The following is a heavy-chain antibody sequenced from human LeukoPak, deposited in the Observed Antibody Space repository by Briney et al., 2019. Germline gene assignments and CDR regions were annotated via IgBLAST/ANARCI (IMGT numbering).Heavy chain of an antibody. CDR3: ARTAARRFDY. Sequence: ALVKVSCTASGYTFPSYFMHWVRQAPGQGLEWMGIINSTGGSTTYAQKFQGRVTMTRDTSTSTVYLELSSLRSDDTAVYYCARTAARRFDYWGQGTLVTVSS. J-gene: IGHJ4*02. D-gene: IGHD6-6*01. V-gene: IGHV1-46*01. CDR1: GYTFPSYF. CDR2: INSTGGST.